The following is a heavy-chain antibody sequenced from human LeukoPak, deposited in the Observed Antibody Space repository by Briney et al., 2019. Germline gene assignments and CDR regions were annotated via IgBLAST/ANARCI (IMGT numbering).Heavy chain of an antibody. V-gene: IGHV3-21*01. CDR3: ARGPYYYDSSGYYVY. CDR2: ISSSSSYI. Sequence: GGSLRLSCAASGFTFSSYIMNWVRQAPGKGLEWVSSISSSSSYIYYADSVKGRFTISRDNAKNSLYLQMNSLRAEDTAVYYCARGPYYYDSSGYYVYWGQGTLVTVSS. J-gene: IGHJ4*02. D-gene: IGHD3-22*01. CDR1: GFTFSSYI.